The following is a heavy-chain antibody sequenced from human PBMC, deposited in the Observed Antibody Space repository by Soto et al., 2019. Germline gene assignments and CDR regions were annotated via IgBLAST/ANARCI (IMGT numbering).Heavy chain of an antibody. CDR3: ARVPGYSSGWYWYFDL. V-gene: IGHV3-33*01. D-gene: IGHD6-19*01. CDR1: GFTFSSYG. CDR2: IWYDGTNK. J-gene: IGHJ2*01. Sequence: QVELVESRGGVVQPGRSLRLSCAASGFTFSSYGMHWVRQAPGKGLEWVAVIWYDGTNKFYADSVKGRFTISRDNSKNTLYLQMNSLRAEDTAVYYCARVPGYSSGWYWYFDLWGRGTRVTVSS.